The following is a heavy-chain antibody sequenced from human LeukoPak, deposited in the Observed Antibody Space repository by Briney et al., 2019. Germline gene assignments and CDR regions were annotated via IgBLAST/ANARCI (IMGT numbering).Heavy chain of an antibody. CDR3: ARRQDFWSGYRPLDY. V-gene: IGHV3-11*01. CDR1: GFTFSDYY. Sequence: GGSLRLSCAVSGFTFSDYYMSWIRQAPGKGLEWVSYISSSGSTIYYADSVKGRFTISRDNAKNSLYLQMNSLRAEDTAVYYCARRQDFWSGYRPLDYWGQGTLVTVSS. CDR2: ISSSGSTI. D-gene: IGHD3-3*01. J-gene: IGHJ4*02.